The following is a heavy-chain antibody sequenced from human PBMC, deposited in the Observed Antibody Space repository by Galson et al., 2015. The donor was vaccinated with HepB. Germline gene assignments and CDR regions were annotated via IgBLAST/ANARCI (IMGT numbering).Heavy chain of an antibody. CDR2: KWYDGNNK. CDR1: GFTLSSYG. CDR3: VRGAPIYSHLLY. J-gene: IGHJ4*02. V-gene: IGHV3-33*08. D-gene: IGHD4-11*01. Sequence: SLRLSCAASGFTLSSYGMHWVRQAQGNGLEWVAVKWYDGNNKYYADSVKGRFTISRYNGKNTLYLQMNNLRGEDTAVYYCVRGAPIYSHLLYWGQGTLVTVSS.